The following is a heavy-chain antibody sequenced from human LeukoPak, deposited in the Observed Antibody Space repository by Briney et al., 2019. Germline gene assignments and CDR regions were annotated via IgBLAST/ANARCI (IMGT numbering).Heavy chain of an antibody. D-gene: IGHD3-10*01. CDR3: AKEGVGTMVRGEIYFDY. Sequence: GGSLRLSCAASGFSFSIYAMSWVRQAPGKGLEWVSTISGSGGSTYYADSVKGRFTISRDNSKNTLYLQMNSLRAEDTAVYYCAKEGVGTMVRGEIYFDYWGQGTLVTVSS. CDR1: GFSFSIYA. J-gene: IGHJ4*02. CDR2: ISGSGGST. V-gene: IGHV3-23*01.